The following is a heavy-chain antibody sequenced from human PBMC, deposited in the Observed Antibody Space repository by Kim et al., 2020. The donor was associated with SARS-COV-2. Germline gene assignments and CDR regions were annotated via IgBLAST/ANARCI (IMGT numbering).Heavy chain of an antibody. CDR1: GLTFSHHY. J-gene: IGHJ6*01. CDR3: AANFNYAMDV. CDR2: INQVGSEK. Sequence: GESLKISCAASGLTFSHHYMTWVRQAPGKGLEWVATINQVGSEKQYVDSVKGRFTISRDKAMDSLFLQMNSLRADDTAVYFCAANFNYAMDVWGQGTTVTVSS. V-gene: IGHV3-7*01. D-gene: IGHD1-1*01.